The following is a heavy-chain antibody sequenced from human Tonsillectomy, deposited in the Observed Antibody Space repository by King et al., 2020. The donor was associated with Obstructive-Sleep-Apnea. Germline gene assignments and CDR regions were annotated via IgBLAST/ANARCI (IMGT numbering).Heavy chain of an antibody. J-gene: IGHJ4*02. Sequence: VQLVESGVEVKKPGESLRISCKASGYSFINYWINWVRQMPGTGLEWMGRIDPSDSYTNNSPSFQGHVTISTDKSISTAYLQWSSLKASDTAIYYCAISVGGATSAVFDYWGQGTLVTVSS. D-gene: IGHD1-26*01. CDR2: IDPSDSYT. CDR3: AISVGGATSAVFDY. V-gene: IGHV5-10-1*03. CDR1: GYSFINYW.